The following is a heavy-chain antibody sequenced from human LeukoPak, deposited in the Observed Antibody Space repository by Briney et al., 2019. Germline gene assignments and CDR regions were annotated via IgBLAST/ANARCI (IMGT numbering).Heavy chain of an antibody. V-gene: IGHV3-30*18. Sequence: PGGSLRLSCVASGFIFSGYGMHWVRQAPGKGLEWVAVISYDGSNEYYADSVKGRFTISRDNSKNTLYLQMNSLRAEDTAVYYCAKDPDSYGTIIDYWGQGTLVTVSS. J-gene: IGHJ4*02. D-gene: IGHD5-18*01. CDR3: AKDPDSYGTIIDY. CDR1: GFIFSGYG. CDR2: ISYDGSNE.